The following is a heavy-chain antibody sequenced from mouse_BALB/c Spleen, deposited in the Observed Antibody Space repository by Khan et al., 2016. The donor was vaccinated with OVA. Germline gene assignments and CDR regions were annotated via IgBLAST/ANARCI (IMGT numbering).Heavy chain of an antibody. CDR1: GYIFTSYW. CDR2: IYPGTDNT. Sequence: QVRLQQSGAELVRPGASVKLSCKTSGYIFTSYWIHWVKQRSGQGLEWIARIYPGTDNTYYNEKLKDKATLTADKSSRTAYMQLRSLKSKDSAVYFCAREEVLYYFDYWGQGTTHTVSS. CDR3: AREEVLYYFDY. J-gene: IGHJ2*01. V-gene: IGHV1S132*01.